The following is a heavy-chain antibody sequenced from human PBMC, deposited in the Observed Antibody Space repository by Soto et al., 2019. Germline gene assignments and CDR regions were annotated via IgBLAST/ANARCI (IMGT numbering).Heavy chain of an antibody. Sequence: QVTLKESGPVLVKPTETLTLTCTVSGFSLSNARMGVSWIRQPPGKALEWLAHIFSNDEKSYSTSLKNRLTTSKYTSKGHVVLTMTNMDPMDTATYSSARMKERAIDSWGQGTLVTVTT. CDR3: ARMKERAIDS. V-gene: IGHV2-26*01. CDR2: IFSNDEK. D-gene: IGHD1-26*01. J-gene: IGHJ4*02. CDR1: GFSLSNARMG.